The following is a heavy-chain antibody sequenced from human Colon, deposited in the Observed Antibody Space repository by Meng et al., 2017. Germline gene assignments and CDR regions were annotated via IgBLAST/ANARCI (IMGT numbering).Heavy chain of an antibody. Sequence: QVQLQQSGPGLVKPSQTLSLTCVISGDSVSSNTAAWNWIRQSPSRGLEWLGRTYYRSKWYNEYAVSVKSRMTFNADTSKNQVSLQVNSVTPEDTAVYYCARDHGYSYGLPLDYWGQGILVTVPS. CDR3: ARDHGYSYGLPLDY. CDR1: GDSVSSNTAA. J-gene: IGHJ4*02. CDR2: TYYRSKWYN. D-gene: IGHD5-18*01. V-gene: IGHV6-1*01.